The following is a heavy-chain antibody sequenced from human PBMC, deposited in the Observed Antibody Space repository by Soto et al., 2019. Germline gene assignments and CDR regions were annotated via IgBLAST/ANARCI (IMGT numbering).Heavy chain of an antibody. J-gene: IGHJ6*02. V-gene: IGHV3-33*01. D-gene: IGHD5-18*01. CDR1: GFTFSSYG. CDR2: IWYDGSNK. Sequence: GGSLRLSCAASGFTFSSYGMHWVRQAPGKGLEWVAVIWYDGSNKYYADSVKGRFTISRDNSKNTLYLQMNSLRAEDTAVYYCARGQVRGTAMVTRYYYYGMDVWGQGTTVTVSS. CDR3: ARGQVRGTAMVTRYYYYGMDV.